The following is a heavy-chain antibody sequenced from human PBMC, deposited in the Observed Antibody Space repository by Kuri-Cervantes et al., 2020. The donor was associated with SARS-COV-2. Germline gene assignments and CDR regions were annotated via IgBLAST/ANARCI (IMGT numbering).Heavy chain of an antibody. J-gene: IGHJ1*01. CDR1: GFTFDDYG. V-gene: IGHV3-20*04. Sequence: GESLKISCAASGFTFDDYGMSWVRQAPGKGLEWVSGINWNGGSTGYADSVKGRFTIPRDNAKNSLYLQMNSLRAEDTALYYCARGVVAATPGFFQHWGQGTLVTVSS. D-gene: IGHD2-15*01. CDR2: INWNGGST. CDR3: ARGVVAATPGFFQH.